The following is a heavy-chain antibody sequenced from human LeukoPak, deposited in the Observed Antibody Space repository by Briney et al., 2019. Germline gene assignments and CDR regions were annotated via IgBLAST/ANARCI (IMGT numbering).Heavy chain of an antibody. Sequence: GGSLRLSCAASGFTFSSYAMHWVRQAPGKGLEWVAVIPYDGSNKYYADSVKGRFTISRDNSKNTLYLQMNGLRAEDTAVYYCARVPLWFGEFSDYYYGMDVWGQGTTVTVSS. V-gene: IGHV3-30-3*01. D-gene: IGHD3-10*01. CDR3: ARVPLWFGEFSDYYYGMDV. CDR1: GFTFSSYA. CDR2: IPYDGSNK. J-gene: IGHJ6*02.